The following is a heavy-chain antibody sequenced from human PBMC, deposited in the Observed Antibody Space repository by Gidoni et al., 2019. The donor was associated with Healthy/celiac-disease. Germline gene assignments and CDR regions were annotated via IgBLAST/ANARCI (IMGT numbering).Heavy chain of an antibody. Sequence: QVQLVQSGAEVKTPGASVKVSCKASGYTFNSYAMHWVRQAPGQRLEWMGWINAGNGNTKYSQKFQGRVTITRDTSASTAYMELSSLRSEDTAVYYCARDSTIAVAGYWGQGTLVTVSS. D-gene: IGHD6-19*01. CDR1: GYTFNSYA. J-gene: IGHJ4*02. CDR3: ARDSTIAVAGY. V-gene: IGHV1-3*01. CDR2: INAGNGNT.